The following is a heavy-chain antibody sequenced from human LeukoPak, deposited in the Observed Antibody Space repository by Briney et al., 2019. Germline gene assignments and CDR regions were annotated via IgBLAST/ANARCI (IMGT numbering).Heavy chain of an antibody. CDR3: ARRGWGIEAFDI. CDR1: GGSISSGGYS. CDR2: IYYSGST. D-gene: IGHD6-13*01. J-gene: IGHJ3*02. V-gene: IGHV4-31*03. Sequence: KTSQTLSLTCTVSGGSISSGGYSWSWIRQHPGKGLEWVGYIYYSGSTYYNPSLKSRVTISVDTSKDQFALYLSSVTAADTAVYYCARRGWGIEAFDIWGQGTMVTVSS.